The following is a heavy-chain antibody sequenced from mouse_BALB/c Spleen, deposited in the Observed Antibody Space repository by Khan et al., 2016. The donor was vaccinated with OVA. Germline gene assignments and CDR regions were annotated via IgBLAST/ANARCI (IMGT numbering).Heavy chain of an antibody. D-gene: IGHD2-14*01. CDR3: VRDGAYHRNDGWFAC. CDR2: INPSNGYT. Sequence: VQLQQSGAELARPGASVKMSCKASGYTFTSYTIHWIKKRPGQGLEWIGYINPSNGYTNYNQKFKDKATLTTDKSSTTAYLQLSSLTSDDSAVYNCVRDGAYHRNDGWFACWGQGTLVTVSA. V-gene: IGHV1-4*01. CDR1: GYTFTSYT. J-gene: IGHJ3*01.